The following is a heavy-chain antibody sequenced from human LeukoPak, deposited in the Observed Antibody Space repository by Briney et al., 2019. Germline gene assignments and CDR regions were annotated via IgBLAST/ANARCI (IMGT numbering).Heavy chain of an antibody. Sequence: SETLSLTCAVSGYSISSGYYWGWIRQPPGKGLEWIGSIYHSGSTYYNPSLKSRVTVSVDTSKNQFSLKLSSVTAADTAVYYCARQHDSYHYYYVDVWGKGTTVTVSS. CDR1: GYSISSGYY. V-gene: IGHV4-38-2*01. CDR2: IYHSGST. J-gene: IGHJ6*03. D-gene: IGHD6-13*01. CDR3: ARQHDSYHYYYVDV.